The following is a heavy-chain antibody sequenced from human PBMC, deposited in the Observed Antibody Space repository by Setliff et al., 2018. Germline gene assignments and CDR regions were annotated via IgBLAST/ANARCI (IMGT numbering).Heavy chain of an antibody. V-gene: IGHV3-74*01. CDR3: ARAYDFWSGYMGMDS. J-gene: IGHJ4*02. Sequence: PGGSLRLSCAAPGFTFSNYWMHWVRQVPGKGLVWVGRVNGDGSTTGYADSVKGRFTISRDNAKNTLYLQMNSLRTEDAAVYYCARAYDFWSGYMGMDSWGQGTLVTVSS. CDR1: GFTFSNYW. D-gene: IGHD3-3*01. CDR2: VNGDGSTT.